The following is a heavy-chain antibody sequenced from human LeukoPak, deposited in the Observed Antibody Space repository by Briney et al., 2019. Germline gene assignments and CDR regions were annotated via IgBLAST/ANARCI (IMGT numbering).Heavy chain of an antibody. D-gene: IGHD1-1*01. CDR1: GFNFNTNN. CDR2: ISSSSSYT. Sequence: GGSLRLSCAASGFNFNTNNMDWVRQAPGKGLEWVSSISSSSSYTYYADSVKGRFTISRDNSKNSLYLQMNSLRAEDTALYYCAKDSSGRGAYNPLFPYYYMDVWGKGTTVTVSS. V-gene: IGHV3-21*04. J-gene: IGHJ6*03. CDR3: AKDSSGRGAYNPLFPYYYMDV.